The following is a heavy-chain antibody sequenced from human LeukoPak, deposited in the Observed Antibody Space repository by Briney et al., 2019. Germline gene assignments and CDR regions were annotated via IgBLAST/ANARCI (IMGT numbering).Heavy chain of an antibody. V-gene: IGHV1-18*01. CDR3: ARRDSYYGSGSTINWFDP. D-gene: IGHD3-10*01. CDR1: GYTFTSYG. Sequence: VASVKVSCKASGYTFTSYGISWVRRAPGQGLEWMGWISAYNGNTNYAQKLQGRVTMTTDTSTSTAYMELRSLRSDDTAMYYCARRDSYYGSGSTINWFDPWGQGTLVTVSS. J-gene: IGHJ5*02. CDR2: ISAYNGNT.